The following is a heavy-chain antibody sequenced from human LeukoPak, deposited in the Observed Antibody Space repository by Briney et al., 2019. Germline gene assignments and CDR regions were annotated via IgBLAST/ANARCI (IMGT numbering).Heavy chain of an antibody. CDR3: ARFYHDYVWGNPGYFDY. J-gene: IGHJ4*02. CDR2: INHSGST. V-gene: IGHV4-34*01. D-gene: IGHD3-16*01. Sequence: SETLSLTCAVYGGSFSGYYWSWIRQPPGKGLEWIGEINHSGSTNYNPSLKSRVTISVDTSKNQFSLKLSSVTAADTAVYCCARFYHDYVWGNPGYFDYWGQGTLVTVSS. CDR1: GGSFSGYY.